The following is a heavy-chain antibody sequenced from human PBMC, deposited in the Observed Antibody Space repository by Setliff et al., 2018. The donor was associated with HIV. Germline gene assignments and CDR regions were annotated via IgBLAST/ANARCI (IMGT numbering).Heavy chain of an antibody. CDR2: IFNSGSS. J-gene: IGHJ2*01. CDR3: ARHPLTDWYFDL. D-gene: IGHD7-27*01. V-gene: IGHV4-39*01. Sequence: PSETLSLTCSVSGGSISNNDYYWGWIRQSPGKGLEWIGTIFNSGSSHYNPSLESRVTISVDTSQNQFSLRLRSVTAADTAVYYCARHPLTDWYFDLWGRGTLVTVSS. CDR1: GGSISNNDYY.